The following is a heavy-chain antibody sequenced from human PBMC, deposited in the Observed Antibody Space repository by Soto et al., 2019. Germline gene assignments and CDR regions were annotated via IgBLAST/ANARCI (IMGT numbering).Heavy chain of an antibody. V-gene: IGHV1-58*01. Sequence: GASVKVSCKASGFTFTSSAVQWVRQARGQRLEWIGWIVVGSGNANYAQKFQERVTITRDMSTSTAYMELSSLRSEDTAVYYCAADSRLSYYGMDVWGQGTTVTVSS. CDR3: AADSRLSYYGMDV. J-gene: IGHJ6*02. CDR1: GFTFTSSA. D-gene: IGHD3-16*02. CDR2: IVVGSGNA.